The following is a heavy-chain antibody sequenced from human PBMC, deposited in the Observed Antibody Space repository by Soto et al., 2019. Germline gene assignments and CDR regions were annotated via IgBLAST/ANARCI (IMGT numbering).Heavy chain of an antibody. D-gene: IGHD2-2*01. CDR1: GYTFTGYY. J-gene: IGHJ6*02. V-gene: IGHV1-2*02. CDR2: INPNSGGT. CDR3: ARDRYCSSTSCRSKVYYYGMDV. Sequence: ASVKVSCKASGYTFTGYYMHWVRQAPGQGLEWMGWINPNSGGTNYAQKFQGRVTMTRDTSISTAYMELSRLRSDDTAVYYCARDRYCSSTSCRSKVYYYGMDVWGQGTTVTVSS.